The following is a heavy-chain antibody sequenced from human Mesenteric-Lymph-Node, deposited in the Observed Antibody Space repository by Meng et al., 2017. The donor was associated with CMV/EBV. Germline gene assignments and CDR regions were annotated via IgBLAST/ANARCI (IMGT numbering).Heavy chain of an antibody. V-gene: IGHV3-23*01. Sequence: GESLKISCAASGFTFSSYSMNWVRQAPGRGLEWVSYISGSGGSTYYADSVKGRFTISRDNSKNTLYLQMNSLRAEDTAVYYCAKDWDSSGRYYFDYWGQGTLVTVSS. J-gene: IGHJ4*02. CDR1: GFTFSSYS. CDR3: AKDWDSSGRYYFDY. D-gene: IGHD6-19*01. CDR2: ISGSGGST.